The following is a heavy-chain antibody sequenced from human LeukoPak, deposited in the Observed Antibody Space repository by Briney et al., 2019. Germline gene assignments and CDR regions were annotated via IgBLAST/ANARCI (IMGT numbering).Heavy chain of an antibody. V-gene: IGHV1-69*06. D-gene: IGHD3-3*01. CDR2: IIPIFGTA. CDR3: ARDLGEWAEYFQH. Sequence: SVKVSCKASGGTFSSYAISWVRQAPGQGLEWMGGIIPIFGTANYAQKFQGRVTITADKSTSTAYMELRSLRSDDTAVYYCARDLGEWAEYFQHWGQGTLVTVSS. CDR1: GGTFSSYA. J-gene: IGHJ1*01.